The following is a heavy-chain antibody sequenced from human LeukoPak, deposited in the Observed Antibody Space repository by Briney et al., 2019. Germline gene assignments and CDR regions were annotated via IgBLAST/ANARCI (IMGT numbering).Heavy chain of an antibody. CDR3: ARDPNSGYDFYFDY. J-gene: IGHJ4*02. CDR1: GYIFTSYG. Sequence: ASVKVSCKASGYIFTSYGISWVRQAPGQGLEWMGWISAYNGNTNYAQKLQGRVTMTTDTSTSTAYMELSRLRSDDTAVYYCARDPNSGYDFYFDYWGQGTLVTVSS. CDR2: ISAYNGNT. V-gene: IGHV1-18*01. D-gene: IGHD5-12*01.